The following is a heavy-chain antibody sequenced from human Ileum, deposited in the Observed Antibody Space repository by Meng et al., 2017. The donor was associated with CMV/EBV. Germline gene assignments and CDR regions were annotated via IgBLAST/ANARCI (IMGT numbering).Heavy chain of an antibody. J-gene: IGHJ4*02. CDR2: VFYSGST. V-gene: IGHV4-30-4*08. CDR3: ARELRYGDYYFDS. Sequence: QVQLQDAGPGLVQSSQTLPLTLNVSGDSIISDDHYWSWIRQPPWKGLEWIGYVFYSGSTYYNPSLISRVTISVDTSKNQFSLRLSSVTAADTAVYYCARELRYGDYYFDSWGQGTLVTVSS. D-gene: IGHD4-17*01. CDR1: GDSIISDDHY.